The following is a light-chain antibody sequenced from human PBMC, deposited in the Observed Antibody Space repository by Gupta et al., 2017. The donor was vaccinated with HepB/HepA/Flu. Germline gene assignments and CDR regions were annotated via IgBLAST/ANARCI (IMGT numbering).Light chain of an antibody. CDR1: QSHLDENGDNY. V-gene: IGKV2-28*01. J-gene: IGKJ2*01. CDR3: RHALRTPYN. CDR2: FVS. Sequence: DIVVIQPPVSLPVTPGEPASISCRSSQSHLDENGDNYLDWYLQKPGQAPQLLLYFVSRRAYGVPDRVSGSGSGTDFTLKISRGEAEDVGIYYCRHALRTPYNLGQGTQLEI.